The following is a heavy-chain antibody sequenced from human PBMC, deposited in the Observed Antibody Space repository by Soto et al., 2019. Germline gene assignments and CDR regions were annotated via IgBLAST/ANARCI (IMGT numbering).Heavy chain of an antibody. CDR3: ARHQRQIDYGDYGDWFDP. J-gene: IGHJ5*02. D-gene: IGHD4-17*01. Sequence: ASVKVSCKASGYTFTSYGISWVRQAPGQGLEWMGWISAYNGNTNYAQKLQGRVTMTTDTSTSTAYMELRSLRSDDTAVYYCARHQRQIDYGDYGDWFDPWGQGTLVTVSS. V-gene: IGHV1-18*01. CDR1: GYTFTSYG. CDR2: ISAYNGNT.